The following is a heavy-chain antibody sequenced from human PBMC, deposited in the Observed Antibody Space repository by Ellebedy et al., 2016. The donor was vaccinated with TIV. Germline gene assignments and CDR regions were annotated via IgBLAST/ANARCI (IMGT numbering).Heavy chain of an antibody. CDR3: ARSQDIAVVSKSLLDY. J-gene: IGHJ4*02. D-gene: IGHD2-21*01. Sequence: AASVKVSCKSSGYRFIDYYVHWVRQAPGQGLEWMGWINPNSRGTHYAQKFQDRVTMTRDTSISTAYMELGSLTSDDTAVYYCARSQDIAVVSKSLLDYWGQGTLVTVSS. CDR1: GYRFIDYY. CDR2: INPNSRGT. V-gene: IGHV1-2*02.